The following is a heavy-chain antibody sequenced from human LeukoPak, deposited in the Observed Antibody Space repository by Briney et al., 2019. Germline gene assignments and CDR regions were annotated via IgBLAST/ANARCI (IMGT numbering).Heavy chain of an antibody. CDR1: GITFGDNG. CDR2: IRSKAYGGTT. J-gene: IGHJ4*02. CDR3: TRGQKDFDY. V-gene: IGHV3-49*04. Sequence: PGGPLRLSCRASGITFGDNGMSWVRQAPGKGLEWVGFIRSKAYGGTTEYAASVKGRVSISREDSKSIAYLQMNSLKTEDTAVYYCTRGQKDFDYWGQGTLVTVSS.